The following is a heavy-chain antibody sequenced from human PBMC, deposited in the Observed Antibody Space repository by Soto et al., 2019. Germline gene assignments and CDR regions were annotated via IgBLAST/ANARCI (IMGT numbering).Heavy chain of an antibody. V-gene: IGHV4-31*03. CDR1: GASVGRDDYY. J-gene: IGHJ4*02. CDR3: ARTWIGSPFDF. CDR2: IYYSGNT. Sequence: SETLSLTCTVSGASVGRDDYYWSRIRQQPGKGLGWIGYIYYSGNTNYNPSLKSRLTISVDTSKNQFPLQLRSVTAADTAGYYCARTWIGSPFDFWGQGALVTASS. D-gene: IGHD5-12*01.